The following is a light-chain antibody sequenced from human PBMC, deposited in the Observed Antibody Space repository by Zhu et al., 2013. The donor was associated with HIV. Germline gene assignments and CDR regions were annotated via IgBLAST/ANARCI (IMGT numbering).Light chain of an antibody. CDR3: CSYAGSYSVV. CDR1: SLRNWY. V-gene: IGLV3-19*01. Sequence: SSELTQDPAVSVALGQTVSITCQGDSLRNWYASWYQQKPGQAPVLVIYGENNRPSGIPDRFSGSKSGNTASLTISGLQAEDEADYYCCSYAGSYSVVFGGGTKLTVL. J-gene: IGLJ2*01. CDR2: GEN.